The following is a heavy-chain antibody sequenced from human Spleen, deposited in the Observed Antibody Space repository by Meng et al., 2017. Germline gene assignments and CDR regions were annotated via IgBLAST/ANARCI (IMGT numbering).Heavy chain of an antibody. J-gene: IGHJ5*02. CDR1: GYAFTSYG. Sequence: ASVKVSCKASGYAFTSYGVSWVRQAPGQGLEWMGWVSVKNGNTNYAQKLQGRVTMTTDTSTSTAYMELRSLRSDDTAVYYCARKWFGEYYNWFDPWGQGTLVTVSS. V-gene: IGHV1-18*01. CDR2: VSVKNGNT. D-gene: IGHD3-10*01. CDR3: ARKWFGEYYNWFDP.